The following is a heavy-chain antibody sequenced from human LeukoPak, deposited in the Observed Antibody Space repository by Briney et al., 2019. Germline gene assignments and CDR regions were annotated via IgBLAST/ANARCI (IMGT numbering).Heavy chain of an antibody. D-gene: IGHD2-15*01. CDR2: IYHSGST. CDR3: ARDRGGYCSGGSCYWWGNWFDP. V-gene: IGHV4-30-2*01. J-gene: IGHJ5*02. CDR1: GGSISSGGYS. Sequence: PSQTLSLTCAVSGGSISSGGYSWSWIRQPPGKGLEWIGYIYHSGSTYFNPSLKSRVTISVDRSKNQFSLKLSSVTAADTAVYYCARDRGGYCSGGSCYWWGNWFDPWGQGTPVTVSS.